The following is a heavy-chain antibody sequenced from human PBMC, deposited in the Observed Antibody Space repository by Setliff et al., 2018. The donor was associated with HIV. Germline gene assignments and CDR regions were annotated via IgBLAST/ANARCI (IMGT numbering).Heavy chain of an antibody. CDR1: GFTFSSYM. V-gene: IGHV3-23*01. CDR2: ISDSGGST. Sequence: GGSLRLSCAASGFTFSSYMMNWVRQAPGKGLEWVSGISDSGGSTYYADSVKGRFTISRDNSKNTLNLQMSSLRAEDTALYYCARDTLRHCFGVNCWGAFDMWGQGTMVTVSS. J-gene: IGHJ3*02. D-gene: IGHD2-15*01. CDR3: ARDTLRHCFGVNCWGAFDM.